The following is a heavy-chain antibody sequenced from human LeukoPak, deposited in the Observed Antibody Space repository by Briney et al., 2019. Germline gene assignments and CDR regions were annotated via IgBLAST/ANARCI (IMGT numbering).Heavy chain of an antibody. V-gene: IGHV1-18*01. CDR2: IRPYKGKT. Sequence: GASVKVSCKASGYTFTTYAMNWVRQAPGQGLEWMGWIRPYKGKTNYAQKLQGRVTMTTDTSTSTAHMELRSLRTDDTAVYYCARDLTAGGDGQGYWGQGTLVTVSS. CDR3: ARDLTAGGDGQGY. J-gene: IGHJ4*02. CDR1: GYTFTTYA. D-gene: IGHD2-21*01.